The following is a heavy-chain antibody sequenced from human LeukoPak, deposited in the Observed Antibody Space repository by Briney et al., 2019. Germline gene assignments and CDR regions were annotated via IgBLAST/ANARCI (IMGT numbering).Heavy chain of an antibody. CDR1: GFTFSSYW. CDR3: ARDALFYGSDHDYYYYYYMDA. Sequence: GGSLRLSCAASGFTFSSYWMSWVRQAPGKGLECVSVIYSGGNTYYADSVKGRFTISRDNAKNSLYLQMNSLRAEDTAVYYCARDALFYGSDHDYYYYYYMDAWGKGTTVTISS. D-gene: IGHD3-10*01. J-gene: IGHJ6*03. CDR2: IYSGGNT. V-gene: IGHV3-66*01.